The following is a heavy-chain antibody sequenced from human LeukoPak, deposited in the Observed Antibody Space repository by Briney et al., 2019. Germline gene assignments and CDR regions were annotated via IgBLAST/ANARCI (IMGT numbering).Heavy chain of an antibody. Sequence: SVKVSCKASGGTFSSYTISWVRQAPGQGLEWLGGIIPILGILNYAQKFQGRVTITADKSTSTAYMELSSLKSEDTAVYYCARDAAPSGGMDVWGQGTTVTVSS. CDR1: GGTFSSYT. CDR3: ARDAAPSGGMDV. CDR2: IIPILGIL. J-gene: IGHJ6*02. V-gene: IGHV1-69*10. D-gene: IGHD3-10*01.